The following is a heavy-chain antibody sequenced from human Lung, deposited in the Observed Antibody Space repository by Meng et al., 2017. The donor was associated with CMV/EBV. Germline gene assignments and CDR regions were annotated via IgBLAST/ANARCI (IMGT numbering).Heavy chain of an antibody. CDR3: TGPDKWENTPHDIFDI. J-gene: IGHJ3*02. Sequence: SXTXSLXCRVSGWSISGYYWSWVRLPPGKGLEYIGYVHFTGITNYNPSLKSRVTISVDVSKNQFSLKLTYVTAADTAVYYCTGPDKWENTPHDIFDIWGQGTXVTVSS. CDR2: VHFTGIT. D-gene: IGHD3-22*01. CDR1: GWSISGYY. V-gene: IGHV4-59*03.